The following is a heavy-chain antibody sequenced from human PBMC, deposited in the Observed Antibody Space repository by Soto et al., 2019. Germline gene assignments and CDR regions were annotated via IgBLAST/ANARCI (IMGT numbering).Heavy chain of an antibody. V-gene: IGHV4-30-4*01. CDR3: ARGNRPYESFDY. D-gene: IGHD3-3*01. J-gene: IGHJ4*02. Sequence: SETLFLTCTVSGDSISSGYYYWSWIRQPPGKGLEWIGYIYYSGSTYYNPSLKSRVTISVDTSKNQFSLSLRSVTAADTAVYYCARGNRPYESFDYWGQGTLVTVSS. CDR1: GDSISSGYYY. CDR2: IYYSGST.